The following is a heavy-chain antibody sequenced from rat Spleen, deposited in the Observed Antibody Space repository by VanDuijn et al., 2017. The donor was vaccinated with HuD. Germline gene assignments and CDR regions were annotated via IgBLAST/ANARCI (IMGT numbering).Heavy chain of an antibody. D-gene: IGHD4-3*01. CDR1: VYSITSSY. V-gene: IGHV3-1*01. Sequence: EVQLQESGPGLVKPSQSLSLTCSVTVYSITSSYRWSWIRKFPGNKMEWIGHISYSGSTSYNPSLKSRISITRDTSKNQFFLQLNSVTTEDTATYYCARDSGLDYWGQGVMVTVSS. CDR3: ARDSGLDY. CDR2: ISYSGST. J-gene: IGHJ2*01.